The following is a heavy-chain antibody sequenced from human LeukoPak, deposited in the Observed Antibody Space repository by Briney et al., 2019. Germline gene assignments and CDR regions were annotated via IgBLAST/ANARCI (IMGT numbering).Heavy chain of an antibody. CDR3: ARNLMVRGYYYMDV. CDR1: GYTFTSYG. J-gene: IGHJ6*03. Sequence: ASVKVSCKASGYTFTSYGISWVRQAPGQGLEWMGWISAYNGNTNYAQKLQGRVTKTTDTSTSTAYMELRSLRSDDTAVYYCARNLMVRGYYYMDVWGKGTTVTVSS. CDR2: ISAYNGNT. V-gene: IGHV1-18*01. D-gene: IGHD3-10*01.